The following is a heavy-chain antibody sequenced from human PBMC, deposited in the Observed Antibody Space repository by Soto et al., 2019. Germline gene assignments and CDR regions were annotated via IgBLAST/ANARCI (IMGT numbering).Heavy chain of an antibody. CDR2: ISGSGGST. Sequence: EVQLLESGGGLVQPGGSLRLSCAASGFTFSSYAMSWVRQAPGKGLEWVSAISGSGGSTYYADSVKGQFTISRDNSKNTLYLQMNSLRAEDTAVYYCAKVIKDPRLWFGELSGTWFDPWGQGTLVTVSS. V-gene: IGHV3-23*01. D-gene: IGHD3-10*01. CDR1: GFTFSSYA. CDR3: AKVIKDPRLWFGELSGTWFDP. J-gene: IGHJ5*02.